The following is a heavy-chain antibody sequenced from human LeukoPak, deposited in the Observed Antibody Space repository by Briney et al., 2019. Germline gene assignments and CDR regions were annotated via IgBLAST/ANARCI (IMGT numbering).Heavy chain of an antibody. D-gene: IGHD3-16*01. J-gene: IGHJ5*01. CDR3: ARDGSDAFGGLDP. V-gene: IGHV4-59*01. CDR2: IYYSGST. CDR1: GGSISSYY. Sequence: SETLPVPHTVSGGSISSYYLSWIRQPPGTGLEWIGYIYYSGSTNYNPSLKSHHWISVDTSKNQISLNLSSVTAADTAVYYCARDGSDAFGGLDPWGERWLLTVSS.